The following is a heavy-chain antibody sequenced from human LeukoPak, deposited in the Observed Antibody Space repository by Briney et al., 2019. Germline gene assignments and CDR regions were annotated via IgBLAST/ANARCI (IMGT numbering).Heavy chain of an antibody. D-gene: IGHD1-1*01. CDR3: ARHAQLWSKGDF. Sequence: GESLKISCKGSGYSFTGYWIGWVRQMPGRGLELVGIIYPGVSDTRYSPSFQGQVTISADKSSTTAYLQWSSLKASDTAMYYCARHAQLWSKGDFWGQGTLVTVSS. J-gene: IGHJ4*02. V-gene: IGHV5-51*01. CDR2: IYPGVSDT. CDR1: GYSFTGYW.